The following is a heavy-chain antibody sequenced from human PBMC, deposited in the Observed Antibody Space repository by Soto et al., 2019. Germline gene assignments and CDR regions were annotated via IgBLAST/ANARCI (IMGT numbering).Heavy chain of an antibody. Sequence: QVQLVQSGAEVKKPGASVKVSCKASGYTFTSYGISWVRQAPGQGLEWMGWISAYNGNTNYAQKLQGRVTMTTDTXTXXAYMELRSLRSDDTAVYYCARHDPIVGATTYWFDPWGQGTLVTVSS. J-gene: IGHJ5*02. CDR3: ARHDPIVGATTYWFDP. CDR1: GYTFTSYG. V-gene: IGHV1-18*01. D-gene: IGHD1-26*01. CDR2: ISAYNGNT.